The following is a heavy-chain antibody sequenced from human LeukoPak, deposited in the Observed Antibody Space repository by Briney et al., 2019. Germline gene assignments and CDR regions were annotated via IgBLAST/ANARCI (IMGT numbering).Heavy chain of an antibody. Sequence: SGGSLRLSCAASGFTFSSYSMTWVRQAPGKVLEWVSYISSSSSTIYYADSVKGRFTISRDNAKNSLYLQMNSLRDEDTAVYYCARDNIVVVNRFPPLYGMDVWGQGTTVTVSS. CDR1: GFTFSSYS. V-gene: IGHV3-48*02. D-gene: IGHD2-21*01. CDR2: ISSSSSTI. J-gene: IGHJ6*02. CDR3: ARDNIVVVNRFPPLYGMDV.